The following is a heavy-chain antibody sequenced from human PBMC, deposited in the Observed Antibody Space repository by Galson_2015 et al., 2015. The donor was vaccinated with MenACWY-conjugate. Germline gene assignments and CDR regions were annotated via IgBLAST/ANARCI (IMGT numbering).Heavy chain of an antibody. Sequence: PALVKPTQPLPLPCTFSGFSLRTSGVGVGWIRQPPGKALEWLALIYWDDDKRFSPSLRSRLTITKDTSKNHVVLAMTNMDPVDTATHYCSRSGATPGDFWGQGTLVTVSS. D-gene: IGHD2-15*01. CDR3: SRSGATPGDF. J-gene: IGHJ4*02. CDR2: IYWDDDK. CDR1: GFSLRTSGVG. V-gene: IGHV2-5*02.